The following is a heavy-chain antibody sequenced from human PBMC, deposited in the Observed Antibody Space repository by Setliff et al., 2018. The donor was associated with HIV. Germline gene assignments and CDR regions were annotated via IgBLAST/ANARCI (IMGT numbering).Heavy chain of an antibody. CDR2: IYTSGST. D-gene: IGHD2-2*01. Sequence: SETLSLTCTVSGGSVSNSYCSWIRQPAGKGLQWIGRIYTSGSTNFNPSLKSRVTMSVDTSKNQFSLNLRSLTAADTAVYYCARSGCTSCPMGYWGQGTLVTVSS. CDR1: GGSVSNSY. V-gene: IGHV4-4*07. J-gene: IGHJ4*02. CDR3: ARSGCTSCPMGY.